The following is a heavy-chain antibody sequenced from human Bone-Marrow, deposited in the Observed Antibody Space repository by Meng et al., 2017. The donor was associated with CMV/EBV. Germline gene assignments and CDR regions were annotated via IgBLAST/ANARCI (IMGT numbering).Heavy chain of an antibody. Sequence: ASVKVSCKASNYTFTNFGISWVRQAPGQGLEWMGWISPYDGDRNYAPRLQGRVTMATDTSTRTDYMDLRSLRSDDTAVYYCARYLRHVSGYGSYEDTFDIWGQGTMVTVSS. CDR2: ISPYDGDR. D-gene: IGHD5-12*01. CDR1: NYTFTNFG. CDR3: ARYLRHVSGYGSYEDTFDI. J-gene: IGHJ3*02. V-gene: IGHV1-18*01.